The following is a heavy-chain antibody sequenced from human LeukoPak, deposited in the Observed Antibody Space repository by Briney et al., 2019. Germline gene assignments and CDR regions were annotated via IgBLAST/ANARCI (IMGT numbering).Heavy chain of an antibody. Sequence: PSQTLSLTCTVYGGSISSGGYYWSWIRQHPGKGLEWIGYIYYSGSTYYNPSLKSRVTISVDTSKNQFSLKLSSVTAADTAVYYCASGYYDSSESYFDYWGQGTLVTVSS. CDR3: ASGYYDSSESYFDY. CDR2: IYYSGST. J-gene: IGHJ4*02. D-gene: IGHD3-22*01. CDR1: GGSISSGGYY. V-gene: IGHV4-31*03.